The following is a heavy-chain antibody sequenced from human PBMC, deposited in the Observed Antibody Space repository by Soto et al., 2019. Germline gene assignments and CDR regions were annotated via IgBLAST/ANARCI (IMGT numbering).Heavy chain of an antibody. CDR1: GFTFSSYG. V-gene: IGHV3-30*18. D-gene: IGHD1-26*01. CDR3: AKDIEEVVYYYGMDV. CDR2: ISYDGNNK. Sequence: QVQLVESGGGVVQPGKSLRLSCAASGFTFSSYGMHWVRQAPGKGLEWVALISYDGNNKFYADSVKGRFTISRDNSKNTLFLQMTSLRAEDTALYYCAKDIEEVVYYYGMDVWGQGTTVTVSS. J-gene: IGHJ6*02.